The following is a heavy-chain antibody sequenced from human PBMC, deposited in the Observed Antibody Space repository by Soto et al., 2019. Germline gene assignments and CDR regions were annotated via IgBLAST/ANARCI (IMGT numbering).Heavy chain of an antibody. J-gene: IGHJ4*02. V-gene: IGHV1-2*02. CDR2: INPNSGGT. Sequence: GGPVKVSCKASGYTFTGYYMQWVRQAPGQGLEWMGWINPNSGGTNYAQKFQGRVTMTRDTSISTAYMELSRLRSDDTAVYYRARGITGTTCDYWGQGTLVTVSS. D-gene: IGHD1-20*01. CDR3: ARGITGTTCDY. CDR1: GYTFTGYY.